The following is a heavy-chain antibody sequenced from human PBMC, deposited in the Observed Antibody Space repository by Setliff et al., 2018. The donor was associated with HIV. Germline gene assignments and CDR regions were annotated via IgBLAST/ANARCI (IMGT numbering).Heavy chain of an antibody. D-gene: IGHD2-15*01. J-gene: IGHJ3*02. Sequence: SVKVSCKASGGTFSSYAISWVRQAPGQGLEWMGGIIPIFGTANYAQKFQGRVTITTDESTSTAYMELSSLRSEDTALYYCSLGYCSGGSCYSDPEVAFDIWGQGTMVTVSS. CDR2: IIPIFGTA. V-gene: IGHV1-69*05. CDR3: SLGYCSGGSCYSDPEVAFDI. CDR1: GGTFSSYA.